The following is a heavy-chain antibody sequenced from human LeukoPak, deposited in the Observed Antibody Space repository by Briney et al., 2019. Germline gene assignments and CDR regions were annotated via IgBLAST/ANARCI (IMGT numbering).Heavy chain of an antibody. D-gene: IGHD2-15*01. CDR2: ISRSGSTK. V-gene: IGHV3-48*03. CDR1: GFTLSSYE. CDR3: ARVLRYCSGGSCYSGGLGYMDV. J-gene: IGHJ6*03. Sequence: GGSLRLSRALSGFTLSSYEMNGARQAPGQGLEWVSSISRSGSTKYYADAVKGRFTISRHNARNSLFLQMNSLRAEDTAVYYCARVLRYCSGGSCYSGGLGYMDVWGKGTTVSVS.